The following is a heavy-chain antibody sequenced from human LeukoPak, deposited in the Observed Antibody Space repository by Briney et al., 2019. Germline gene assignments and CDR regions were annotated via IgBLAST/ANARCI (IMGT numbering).Heavy chain of an antibody. V-gene: IGHV4-34*01. D-gene: IGHD2-2*01. J-gene: IGHJ4*02. CDR3: AREGCSITSCYRLGY. Sequence: SETLSLTCAVYGGSFSGYYWSWIRQPPGKGLEWIGEINHSVSTNYNPSLKSRVTISVDTSKNQFSLKLSSVTAADTAVYYCAREGCSITSCYRLGYWGQGTLVTVSS. CDR1: GGSFSGYY. CDR2: INHSVST.